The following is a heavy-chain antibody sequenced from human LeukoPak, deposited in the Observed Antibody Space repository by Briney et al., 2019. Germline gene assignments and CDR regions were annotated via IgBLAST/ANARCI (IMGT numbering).Heavy chain of an antibody. J-gene: IGHJ4*02. CDR3: ATSGSYYSGGDY. D-gene: IGHD1-26*01. V-gene: IGHV3-74*01. CDR2: IHSDGSST. CDR1: GFTFSSYS. Sequence: GGSLRLSCAASGFTFSSYSMNWVRQAPGKGLEWVSRIHSDGSSTSSADSVKGRFTISRDNAKNSLYLQMNSLRAEDTAVYYCATSGSYYSGGDYWGQGTLVTVSS.